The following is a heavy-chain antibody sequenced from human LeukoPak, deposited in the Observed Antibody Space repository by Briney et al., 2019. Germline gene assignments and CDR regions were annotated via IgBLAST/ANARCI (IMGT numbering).Heavy chain of an antibody. CDR2: ISSEGSST. J-gene: IGHJ4*02. V-gene: IGHV3-74*03. D-gene: IGHD6-6*01. Sequence: GGSLTLSCAPSGFTFRNHWMHWVRQTPGKGLVWVSRISSEGSSTTYADSVKGRFTISRDNAKNTLYLQMNNLRAEDTAMYYCARDQRVTGRPDIDYWGRGTLVIVSS. CDR3: ARDQRVTGRPDIDY. CDR1: GFTFRNHW.